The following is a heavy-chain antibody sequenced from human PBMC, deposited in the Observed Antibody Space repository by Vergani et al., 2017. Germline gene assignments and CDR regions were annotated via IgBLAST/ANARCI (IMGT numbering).Heavy chain of an antibody. CDR2: IRNKANDYTT. CDR3: VRVKGSNWNDHLYDI. Sequence: EVQVVESGGGLVQPGGSLRLSCAASGFIFSDHYMDWVRQAPGKGLEWVCRIRNKANDYTTQYAASVKGRFTISKDDSTSYLYLQMNSPQTEDTSLYYCVRVKGSNWNDHLYDIWGQGTLVTVSS. V-gene: IGHV3-72*01. J-gene: IGHJ3*02. D-gene: IGHD1-1*01. CDR1: GFIFSDHY.